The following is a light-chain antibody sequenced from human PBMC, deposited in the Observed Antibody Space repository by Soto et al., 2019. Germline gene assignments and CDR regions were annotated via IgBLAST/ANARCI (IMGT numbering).Light chain of an antibody. J-gene: IGKJ1*01. CDR3: QQSYSNTWP. Sequence: AQCQCSVSAAVGFIITITCRASQGISTYLNWSQKKPGKAPKLLIYAASSLQSGVPSRLSGSGYETDLTVTVSSIQTEDFETFSCQQSYSNTWPCGQGTKVDIK. V-gene: IGKV1-39*01. CDR1: QGISTY. CDR2: AAS.